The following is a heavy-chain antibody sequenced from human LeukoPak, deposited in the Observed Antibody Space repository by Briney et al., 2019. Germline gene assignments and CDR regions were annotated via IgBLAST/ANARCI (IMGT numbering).Heavy chain of an antibody. J-gene: IGHJ4*02. D-gene: IGHD6-19*01. V-gene: IGHV3-30*02. CDR3: ARDMTSGYSSQEFDY. CDR2: IRYDGSTK. CDR1: GFTFSSYG. Sequence: GGSLRLSCAASGFTFSSYGMHWVRQAPGKGLEWVAFIRYDGSTKFYADSVKGRFTISRDNSKNTLYLQMNSLRAEDTAVYYCARDMTSGYSSQEFDYWGQGTLVTVSS.